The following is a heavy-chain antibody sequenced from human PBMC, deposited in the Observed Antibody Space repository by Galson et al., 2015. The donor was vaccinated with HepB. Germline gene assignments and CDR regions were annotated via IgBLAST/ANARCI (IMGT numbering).Heavy chain of an antibody. Sequence: SLRLSCAASGFTFSNYVMHWVRQAPGKGLEWVGVISYDGHKNYYAESVKGRFTISRDNSKNTLYLQMNSLRPEDTAVYYCAKGPYCGSTRCLYGMDVWGQGTTVTVSS. D-gene: IGHD2-2*01. CDR1: GFTFSNYV. V-gene: IGHV3-30*18. CDR3: AKGPYCGSTRCLYGMDV. J-gene: IGHJ6*02. CDR2: ISYDGHKN.